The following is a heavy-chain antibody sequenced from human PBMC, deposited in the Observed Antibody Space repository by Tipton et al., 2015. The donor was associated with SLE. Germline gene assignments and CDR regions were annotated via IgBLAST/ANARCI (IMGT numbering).Heavy chain of an antibody. Sequence: TLSLTCTVSGGSISSYYWSWIRQPPGKGLEWIGYIYYSGSINYNTSLKSRVTISLDTSKNQFSLKLTSVTAADTAVYYCGRARVGMGYVFDIWGQGTMVTVSS. V-gene: IGHV4-59*01. CDR3: GRARVGMGYVFDI. J-gene: IGHJ3*02. CDR2: IYYSGSI. CDR1: GGSISSYY. D-gene: IGHD5-24*01.